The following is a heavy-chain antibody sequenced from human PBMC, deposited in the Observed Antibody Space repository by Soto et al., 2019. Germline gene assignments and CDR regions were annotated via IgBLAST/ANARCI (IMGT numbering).Heavy chain of an antibody. V-gene: IGHV6-1*01. CDR1: GDSLSINSAA. J-gene: IGHJ5*02. CDR2: TYYRPKWYN. Sequence: SQTLSLSCAISGDSLSINSAALNWIRQSPSRGLEWLRRTYYRPKWYNDYAVSVKSRITINPDTSKNQVSLQLNSVTPEDTAVYYGVRPPASGTIDPWGQGSLVTVSS. CDR3: VRPPASGTIDP. D-gene: IGHD6-13*01.